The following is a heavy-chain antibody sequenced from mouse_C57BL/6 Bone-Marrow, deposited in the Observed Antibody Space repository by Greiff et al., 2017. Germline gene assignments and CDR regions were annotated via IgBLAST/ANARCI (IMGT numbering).Heavy chain of an antibody. D-gene: IGHD1-1*01. V-gene: IGHV1-19*01. CDR2: INPYNGGT. CDR3: ARRAYYYGSSYPFAY. CDR1: GYTFTDYY. Sequence: VHVKQSGPVLVKPGASVKMSCKASGYTFTDYYMNWVKQSHGKSLEWIGVINPYNGGTSYNQKFKGKATLTVDKSSSTAYMELNSLTSEDSAVYYCARRAYYYGSSYPFAYWGQGTLVTGSA. J-gene: IGHJ3*01.